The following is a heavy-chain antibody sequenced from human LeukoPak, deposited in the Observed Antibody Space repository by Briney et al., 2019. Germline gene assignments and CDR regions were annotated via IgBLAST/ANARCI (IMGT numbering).Heavy chain of an antibody. J-gene: IGHJ6*03. V-gene: IGHV3-11*04. CDR1: GFTFSDYY. Sequence: PGGSLRLSCAASGFTFSDYYMSWIRQAPGKGLEWVSYISSSGSTIYYADSVRGRFTISRDNAKTSLYLQMNSLRAEDTAVYFCARMSHYYYYMEVWGKGTTVTVSS. CDR2: ISSSGSTI. CDR3: ARMSHYYYYMEV.